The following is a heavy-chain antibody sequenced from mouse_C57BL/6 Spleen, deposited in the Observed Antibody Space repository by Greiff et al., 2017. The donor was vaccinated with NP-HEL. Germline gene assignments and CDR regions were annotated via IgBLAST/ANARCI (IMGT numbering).Heavy chain of an antibody. CDR2: ISSGSSTI. CDR1: GFTFSDYG. Sequence: EVQLQQSGGGLVKPGGSLKLSCAASGFTFSDYGMHWVRQAPEKGLEWVAYISSGSSTIYYADTVKGRFTISRDNAKNTLFLQMTSLRSEDTAMYYCARTHDAWFACWGQGTLVTVSA. D-gene: IGHD2-12*01. J-gene: IGHJ3*01. CDR3: ARTHDAWFAC. V-gene: IGHV5-17*01.